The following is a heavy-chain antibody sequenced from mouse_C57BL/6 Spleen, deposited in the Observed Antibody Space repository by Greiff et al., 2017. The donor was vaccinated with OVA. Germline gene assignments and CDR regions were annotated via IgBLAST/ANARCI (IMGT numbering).Heavy chain of an antibody. D-gene: IGHD1-1*01. J-gene: IGHJ1*03. CDR3: AITTVVADYWYFDV. Sequence: QVTLKESGPGILQSSQTLSLTCSFSGFSLSTSGMGVSWIRQPSGKGLEWLAHIYWDDDKRYNPSLKSRLTISKDTSRNQVFLKITSVDTADTATYYCAITTVVADYWYFDVWGTGTTVTVSS. V-gene: IGHV8-12*01. CDR2: IYWDDDK. CDR1: GFSLSTSGMG.